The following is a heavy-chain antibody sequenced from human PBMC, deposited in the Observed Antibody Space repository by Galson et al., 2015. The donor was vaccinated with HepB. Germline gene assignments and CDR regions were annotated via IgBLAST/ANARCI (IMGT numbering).Heavy chain of an antibody. J-gene: IGHJ5*02. CDR3: AMGGYCSSTSCPPYNWFDP. V-gene: IGHV1-69*01. CDR2: IIPIFGTA. Sequence: SCKASGGTFSSYAISWVRQAPGQGLEWMGGIIPIFGTANYAQKFQGRVTITADESTSTAYMELSSLRSEDTAVYYCAMGGYCSSTSCPPYNWFDPWGQGTLVTVSS. D-gene: IGHD2-2*03. CDR1: GGTFSSYA.